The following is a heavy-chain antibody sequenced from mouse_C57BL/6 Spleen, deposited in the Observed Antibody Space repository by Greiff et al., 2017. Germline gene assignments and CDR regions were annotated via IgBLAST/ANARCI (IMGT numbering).Heavy chain of an antibody. Sequence: EVMLVESEGGLVQPGSSMKLSCTASGFTFSDYYMAWVRQVPEKGLEWVANINYDGSSTYYLDSLKSRFIISRDTAKNILYLQMSSLKSEDTATYYCAREVGTWYFDVWGTGTTVTVSS. D-gene: IGHD3-3*01. J-gene: IGHJ1*03. CDR3: AREVGTWYFDV. CDR2: INYDGSST. V-gene: IGHV5-16*01. CDR1: GFTFSDYY.